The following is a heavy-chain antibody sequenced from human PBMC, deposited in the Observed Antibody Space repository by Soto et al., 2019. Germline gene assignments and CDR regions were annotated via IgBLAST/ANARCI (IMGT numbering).Heavy chain of an antibody. CDR3: AKAPFWSGVEWLLPDRGYYGMDV. CDR1: GFTFSSYA. Sequence: PGGSLRLSCAASGFTFSSYAMSWVRQAPGKGLEWVSDIGGSGGSTYYADSVKGRCTISRDNSKNTLYLQINSLRAEDTAVYYCAKAPFWSGVEWLLPDRGYYGMDVWGQGTTVTVSS. CDR2: IGGSGGST. J-gene: IGHJ6*02. D-gene: IGHD3-22*01. V-gene: IGHV3-23*01.